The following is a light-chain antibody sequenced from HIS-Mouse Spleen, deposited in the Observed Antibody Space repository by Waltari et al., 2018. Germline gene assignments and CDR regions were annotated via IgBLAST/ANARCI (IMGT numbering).Light chain of an antibody. CDR1: QRVSSN. V-gene: IGKV3-15*01. Sequence: EIVMTQSPATLSVSPGERATLSCRASQRVSSNLAWYQQKPGQAPRLLIYGASTRAPGIPARFSGSGSGTEFTLTISSMQSEDFAVYYCQQYNNWWTFGQGTKVEIK. J-gene: IGKJ1*01. CDR2: GAS. CDR3: QQYNNWWT.